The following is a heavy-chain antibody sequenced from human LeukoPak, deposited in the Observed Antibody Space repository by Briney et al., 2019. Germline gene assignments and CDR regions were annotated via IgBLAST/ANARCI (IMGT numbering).Heavy chain of an antibody. J-gene: IGHJ6*03. D-gene: IGHD6-13*01. CDR2: IYYSGST. CDR1: GDSISSSDYY. Sequence: SETLSLTCPVSGDSISSSDYYWGWIRQPPGKGLEWIGYIYYSGSTNYNPSLKSRVTTSVDTSKNQFSLKLSSVTAADTAVYYCARDKSSSWGPYHYYMDVWGKGTTVTVSS. V-gene: IGHV4-61*08. CDR3: ARDKSSSWGPYHYYMDV.